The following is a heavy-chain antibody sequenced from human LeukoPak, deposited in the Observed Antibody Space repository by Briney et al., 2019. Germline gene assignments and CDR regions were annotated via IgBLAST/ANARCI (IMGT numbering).Heavy chain of an antibody. CDR1: GFTFSSYG. CDR2: IWYDGSNK. V-gene: IGHV3-33*01. J-gene: IGHJ4*02. CDR3: ARWDYGDLTIDY. D-gene: IGHD4-17*01. Sequence: GGSLRLSCAASGFTFSSYGMHWVRQAPGKGLEWVAVIWYDGSNKYYADSVKGRFTISRDNSKDTLYLQMNSLRAEDTAVYYCARWDYGDLTIDYWGQGTLVTVSS.